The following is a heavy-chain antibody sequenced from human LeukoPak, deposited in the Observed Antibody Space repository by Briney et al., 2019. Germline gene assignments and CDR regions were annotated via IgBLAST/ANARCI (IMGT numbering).Heavy chain of an antibody. CDR2: IYYSGST. D-gene: IGHD6-13*01. CDR3: ARAAPPLYSSSTPFDY. CDR1: GGSISSGGYS. V-gene: IGHV4-30-4*08. J-gene: IGHJ4*02. Sequence: SETLSLSCAVSGGSISSGGYSWSWIRQPPGKGLEWIGYIYYSGSTYYNPSLKSRVTISVDTSKNQFSLKLSSVTAADTAVYYCARAAPPLYSSSTPFDYWGQGTLVTVSS.